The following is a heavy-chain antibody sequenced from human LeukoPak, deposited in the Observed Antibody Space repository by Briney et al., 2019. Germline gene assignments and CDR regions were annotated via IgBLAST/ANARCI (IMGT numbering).Heavy chain of an antibody. CDR3: ARTRTLPIAGGFDT. Sequence: PGGALRLSCAASGFTFSSYWMHWVRQGAGKGRVWVSRISTDGSSTDYADSVKGRFTLSRETAKNTLYLQMNSLRAEDTAVYYCARTRTLPIAGGFDTWGQGSLVTVSS. CDR2: ISTDGSST. J-gene: IGHJ5*02. V-gene: IGHV3-74*01. CDR1: GFTFSSYW. D-gene: IGHD3-16*01.